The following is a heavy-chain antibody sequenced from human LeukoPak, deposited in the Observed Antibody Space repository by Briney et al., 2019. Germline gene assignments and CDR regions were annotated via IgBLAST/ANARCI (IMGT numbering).Heavy chain of an antibody. CDR1: GFTFGDYA. V-gene: IGHV3-49*03. D-gene: IGHD3-10*01. CDR2: IRSKAYGGTT. J-gene: IGHJ6*02. Sequence: GGSLRPSCTASGFTFGDYAMSWFRQAPGKGLEWVGFIRSKAYGGTTEYAASVKGRFTISRDDSKSIAYLQMNSLKTEDTAVYYCTRAGVRGVPPDVWGQGTTVTVSS. CDR3: TRAGVRGVPPDV.